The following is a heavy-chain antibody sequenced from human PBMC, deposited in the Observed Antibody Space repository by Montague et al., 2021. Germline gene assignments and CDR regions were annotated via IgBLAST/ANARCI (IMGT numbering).Heavy chain of an antibody. CDR1: GFTFRSYW. CDR3: ARGGLRNYYYYMDV. CDR2: IKSDGLIA. Sequence: SLRLSCAASGFTFRSYWKHWVRQAPGKGLVWVSRIKSDGLIAIYADSVKGRFTISRDNAKDTLHLQMNSLRAEDTATYYCARGGLRNYYYYMDVWGKGTTVTVSS. D-gene: IGHD3-16*01. J-gene: IGHJ6*03. V-gene: IGHV3-74*01.